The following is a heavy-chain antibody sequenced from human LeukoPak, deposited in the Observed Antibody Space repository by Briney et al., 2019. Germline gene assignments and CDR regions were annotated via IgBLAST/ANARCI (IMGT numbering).Heavy chain of an antibody. CDR1: GFTFSSYG. V-gene: IGHV3-30*18. D-gene: IGHD4-17*01. CDR2: ISYDGSYK. J-gene: IGHJ4*02. CDR3: AKVGDYGDYALDY. Sequence: PGGSLRLSCAASGFTFSSYGMHWVRQAPGKGLEWVAVISYDGSYKYYADSVKGRFTISRDNSKNSLYLQMNSLRAEDTAVYYCAKVGDYGDYALDYWGQGTLVTVS.